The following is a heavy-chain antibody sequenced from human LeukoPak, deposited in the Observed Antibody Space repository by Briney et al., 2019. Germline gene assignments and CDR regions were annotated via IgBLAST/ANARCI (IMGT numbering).Heavy chain of an antibody. Sequence: PGGSLRLSCAAPGFTFSNYAMSWVRQAPGKGLEWISGISGSGGSTYYADSVKGRFTISRDNSKNTLYLQMNSLRAEDTAVFYCAKEPGDCTGGTCPSAGGYSFDSGAQGTLVAVSS. J-gene: IGHJ4*02. CDR3: AKEPGDCTGGTCPSAGGYSFDS. D-gene: IGHD2-8*02. CDR1: GFTFSNYA. V-gene: IGHV3-23*01. CDR2: ISGSGGST.